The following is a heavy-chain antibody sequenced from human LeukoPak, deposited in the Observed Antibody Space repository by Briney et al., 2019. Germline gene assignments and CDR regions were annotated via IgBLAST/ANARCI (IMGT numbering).Heavy chain of an antibody. D-gene: IGHD6-13*01. CDR1: GGSISSSSYY. J-gene: IGHJ4*02. V-gene: IGHV4-39*07. Sequence: SETLSLTCTVSGGSISSSSYYWGWIRQPPGKGLEWIGSIYYSGSTYCNPSLKSRVTISVDTSKNQFSLKLSSVTAADTAVYYCARDPRPRMAAAGYFDYWGQGTLVTVSS. CDR2: IYYSGST. CDR3: ARDPRPRMAAAGYFDY.